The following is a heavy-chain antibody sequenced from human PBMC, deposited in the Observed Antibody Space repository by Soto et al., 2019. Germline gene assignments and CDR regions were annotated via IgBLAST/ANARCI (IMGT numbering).Heavy chain of an antibody. V-gene: IGHV3-30-3*01. CDR1: GFTFSSYA. J-gene: IGHJ6*02. CDR2: ISYDGSNK. CDR3: ARAPDIVLIRSYYYYGMDV. Sequence: GGSLRLSCAASGFTFSSYAMHWVRQAPGKGLEWVAVISYDGSNKYYADSVKGRFTISRDNSKNTLYVQMNSLRPEDTAVHYCARAPDIVLIRSYYYYGMDVWGQGTTVTV. D-gene: IGHD2-8*01.